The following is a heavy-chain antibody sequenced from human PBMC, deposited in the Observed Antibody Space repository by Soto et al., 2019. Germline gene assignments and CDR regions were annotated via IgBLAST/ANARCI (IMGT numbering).Heavy chain of an antibody. CDR1: GYSFGGYW. J-gene: IGHJ4*02. D-gene: IGHD6-19*01. Sequence: PGESLKISCKGSGYSFGGYWIGWVRQMPGKGLEWMGIIYPGDSDTRYSPCVQGQVTISADKSISTAYVQWSNLKASDSAMYYCARSTYSSGWYWGIYYFDYWGQGTLVTVSS. CDR2: IYPGDSDT. V-gene: IGHV5-51*01. CDR3: ARSTYSSGWYWGIYYFDY.